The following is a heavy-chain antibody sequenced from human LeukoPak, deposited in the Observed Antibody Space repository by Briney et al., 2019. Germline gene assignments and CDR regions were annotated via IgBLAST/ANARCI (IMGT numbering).Heavy chain of an antibody. J-gene: IGHJ5*02. V-gene: IGHV4-39*07. CDR1: GGSVTTGTYH. D-gene: IGHD3-16*01. CDR2: VYFDGGN. Sequence: PSETLSLTCSVSGGSVTTGTYHWAWIRQPPGKGLEWIVSVYFDGGNHYNRSLQSRVAISVDTSKTQYSLRLSSVTAADTAVYYCARDHYYDGRGLFDPWGQGTLVTVSS. CDR3: ARDHYYDGRGLFDP.